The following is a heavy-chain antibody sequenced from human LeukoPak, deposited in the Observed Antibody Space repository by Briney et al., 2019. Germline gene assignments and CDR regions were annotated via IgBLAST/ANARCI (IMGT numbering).Heavy chain of an antibody. V-gene: IGHV3-23*01. CDR3: AKDRTGTDAFDI. CDR1: GFTFSSYA. D-gene: IGHD1/OR15-1a*01. Sequence: GGSLRLSCAASGFTFSSYAMSWVRQAPGTGLEWVSAISGSGGSTYYADSVKGRFTISRDNSKNTLYLQMNSLRAEDTAVYYCAKDRTGTDAFDIWDQGTMVTVSS. J-gene: IGHJ3*02. CDR2: ISGSGGST.